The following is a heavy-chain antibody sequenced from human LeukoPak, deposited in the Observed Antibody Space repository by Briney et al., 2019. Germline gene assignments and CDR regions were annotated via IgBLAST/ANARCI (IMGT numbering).Heavy chain of an antibody. J-gene: IGHJ6*03. CDR3: SWIRGALGYFFMDV. CDR2: IRYDGSNK. Sequence: GGTLRLSCAASGFTFSSYGMHWVRQAPGKGLEWVAFIRYDGSNKYYADSVKGRFTISRDNSKNTLYLQMNSLRAEDTAVYYCSWIRGALGYFFMDVWGKGTTVTISS. D-gene: IGHD3-10*01. CDR1: GFTFSSYG. V-gene: IGHV3-30*02.